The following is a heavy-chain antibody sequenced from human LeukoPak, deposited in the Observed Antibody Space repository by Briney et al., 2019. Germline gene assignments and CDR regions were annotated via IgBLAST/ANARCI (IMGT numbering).Heavy chain of an antibody. CDR3: AKVRFPLFDP. J-gene: IGHJ5*02. V-gene: IGHV3-23*01. CDR2: ISGSGGST. D-gene: IGHD3-16*01. CDR1: EFTVSSYA. Sequence: PGGSLRLSCAASEFTVSSYAMSWVRQAPGKGLEWVSAISGSGGSTYYADSVKGRFTISRDNSKNTLYLQMNSLRAEDTAVYYCAKVRFPLFDPWGQGTLVTVSS.